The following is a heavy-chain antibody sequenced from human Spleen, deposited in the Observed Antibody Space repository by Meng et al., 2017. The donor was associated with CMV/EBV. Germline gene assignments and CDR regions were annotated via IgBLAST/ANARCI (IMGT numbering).Heavy chain of an antibody. CDR3: ARDGRDCSSTSCNNYYYYGMDV. Sequence: ASVKVSCKASGYTFTSYGISWVRQAPGQGLEWMGWISAYNGNTNYAQKLQGRFTMTTDTSTSTAYMELRSLRSDDTAVYYCARDGRDCSSTSCNNYYYYGMDVWGQGTTVTVSS. V-gene: IGHV1-18*01. CDR2: ISAYNGNT. D-gene: IGHD2-2*02. J-gene: IGHJ6*02. CDR1: GYTFTSYG.